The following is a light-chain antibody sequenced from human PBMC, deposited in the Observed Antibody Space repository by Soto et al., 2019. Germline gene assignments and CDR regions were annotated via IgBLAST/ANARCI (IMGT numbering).Light chain of an antibody. V-gene: IGKV3-11*01. CDR3: QQRSYGLT. CDR2: DAS. CDR1: QSVHNY. Sequence: EIVLTQSPATLSLSPGQRATLSCRASQSVHNYLAWYQQKPGQAPRLLIYDASNRATGIPARFSGSGSGTDFTPTISSLEPEDFAVYYCQQRSYGLTFGPGTKVDFK. J-gene: IGKJ3*01.